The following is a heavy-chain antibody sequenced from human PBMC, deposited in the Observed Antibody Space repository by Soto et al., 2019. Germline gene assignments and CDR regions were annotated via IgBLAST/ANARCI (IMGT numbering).Heavy chain of an antibody. J-gene: IGHJ6*02. Sequence: PGESLKISCKGSGYSFTNYWIGWVRQMPGKGLEWMGIIYPGDSDTRYSSSLQGQVTISADKSINTTYLQWISLKASDTAMYYCARLYDSSGYYSAGYYYYGMDVWGQGTTVTVSS. V-gene: IGHV5-51*01. CDR3: ARLYDSSGYYSAGYYYYGMDV. D-gene: IGHD3-22*01. CDR2: IYPGDSDT. CDR1: GYSFTNYW.